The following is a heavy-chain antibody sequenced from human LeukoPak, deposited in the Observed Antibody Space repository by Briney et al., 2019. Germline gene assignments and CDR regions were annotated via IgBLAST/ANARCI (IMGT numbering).Heavy chain of an antibody. J-gene: IGHJ4*02. CDR3: ARHSNSRSFDFDY. D-gene: IGHD1-26*01. Sequence: SETLSLTCSVSGGSISSSNYYWGWIRQPPGRGLEWIGTIYYSGTTFYNPSLKSRVTMSVDTSNNQFSLKLSSVTAADTAVYHCARHSNSRSFDFDYWGQGTLVTVSS. CDR1: GGSISSSNYY. V-gene: IGHV4-39*01. CDR2: IYYSGTT.